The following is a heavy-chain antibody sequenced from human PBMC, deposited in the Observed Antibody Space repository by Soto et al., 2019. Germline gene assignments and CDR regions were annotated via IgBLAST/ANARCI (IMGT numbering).Heavy chain of an antibody. CDR3: AKNAYYDFWSGYVGPFDP. CDR2: ISGSGGST. D-gene: IGHD3-3*01. V-gene: IGHV3-23*01. CDR1: GFTFSSYG. Sequence: GGSLRLSCAASGFTFSSYGMSWVRQAPGKELEWVSGISGSGGSTYYADSVKGRFTISRDNSKNTLYLQMNSLRAEDTAVYYCAKNAYYDFWSGYVGPFDPWGQGTLVTVSS. J-gene: IGHJ5*02.